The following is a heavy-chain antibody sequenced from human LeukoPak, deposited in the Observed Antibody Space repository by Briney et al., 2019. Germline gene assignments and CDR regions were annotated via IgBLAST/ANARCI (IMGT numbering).Heavy chain of an antibody. J-gene: IGHJ3*02. V-gene: IGHV3-33*01. CDR1: GVAFGSSV. Sequence: GWYVSHPPEAKGVAFGSSVNHGVRQVLDKELEWVAVIWYDGSNKYYADSVKGRFTISRDNSKNTLYLQMNSLRAEDTAVYYCAYIAALGAIDIWGQGTMVTVSS. D-gene: IGHD6-6*01. CDR2: IWYDGSNK. CDR3: AYIAALGAIDI.